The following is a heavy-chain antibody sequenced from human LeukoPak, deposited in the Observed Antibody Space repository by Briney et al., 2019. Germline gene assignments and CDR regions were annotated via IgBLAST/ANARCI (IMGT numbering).Heavy chain of an antibody. CDR2: IKQDGSEK. V-gene: IGHV3-7*01. Sequence: GGSLRLSCAASGFIFSRYWMSWVRQAPGKGLEWVANIKQDGSEKYYVDSVKGRFTISRDNAKNSLYLQMNSLRAEDTAVYYCARHEVWGSYNYWGQGTLVTVSS. CDR1: GFIFSRYW. J-gene: IGHJ4*02. D-gene: IGHD3-16*01. CDR3: ARHEVWGSYNY.